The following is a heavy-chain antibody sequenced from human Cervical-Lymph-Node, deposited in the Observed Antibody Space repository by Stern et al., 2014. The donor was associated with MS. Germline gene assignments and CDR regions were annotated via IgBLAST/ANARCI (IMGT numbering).Heavy chain of an antibody. CDR3: STAYYAGIDI. V-gene: IGHV1-2*06. D-gene: IGHD3-10*01. CDR1: GYNFTGFY. J-gene: IGHJ3*02. Sequence: QVQLVQSGAEVKKPGASVKVSCKASGYNFTGFYMHWVRQAPGQGLEWVGRIKAYNGYSNHAPTVQGRVTLTRDTSVSTAYMELSSLRSDGTAMYYCSTAYYAGIDIWGRGTTVTVSS. CDR2: IKAYNGYS.